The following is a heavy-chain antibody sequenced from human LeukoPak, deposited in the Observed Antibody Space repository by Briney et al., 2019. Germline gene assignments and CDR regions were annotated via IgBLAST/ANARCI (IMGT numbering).Heavy chain of an antibody. D-gene: IGHD6-19*01. CDR1: GGSISSYY. V-gene: IGHV4-59*01. J-gene: IGHJ4*02. CDR2: LYYSGST. CDR3: AREHSSGSFDY. Sequence: SETLSLTCTVSGGSISSYYWSWIRQPPGKGLEWIGYLYYSGSTNYNPSLSSRVTMSVDTSKNQLFLKLTSVTAADTAVFYCAREHSSGSFDYWGQGTLVTVSS.